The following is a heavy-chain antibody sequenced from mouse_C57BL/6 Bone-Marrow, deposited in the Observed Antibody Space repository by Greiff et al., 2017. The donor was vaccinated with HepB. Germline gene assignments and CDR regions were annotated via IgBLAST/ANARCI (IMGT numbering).Heavy chain of an antibody. V-gene: IGHV5-6*01. CDR2: ISSGGSYT. CDR1: GFTFSSYG. J-gene: IGHJ4*01. D-gene: IGHD1-1*01. Sequence: EVKLVESGGDLVKPGGSLKLSCAASGFTFSSYGMSWVRQTPDKRLEWVATISSGGSYTYYPDSVKGRFTISRDNAKNTLYLQMSSLTSEDTAMYYCARHGDLLTGAMDYWGQGTSVTVSS. CDR3: ARHGDLLTGAMDY.